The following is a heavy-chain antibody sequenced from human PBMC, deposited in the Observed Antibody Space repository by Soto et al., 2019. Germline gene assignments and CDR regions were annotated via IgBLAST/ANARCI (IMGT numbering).Heavy chain of an antibody. CDR3: ARAHYDGYGMDV. Sequence: SVKVSCKASGVTFSSYAISWVRQAPGQGLEWMGGIIPIFGTANYAQKFQGRVTITADESTSTAYMELSSLRSEDTAVYYCARAHYDGYGMDVWGQGTTVTVYS. CDR1: GVTFSSYA. J-gene: IGHJ6*02. V-gene: IGHV1-69*13. D-gene: IGHD3-3*01. CDR2: IIPIFGTA.